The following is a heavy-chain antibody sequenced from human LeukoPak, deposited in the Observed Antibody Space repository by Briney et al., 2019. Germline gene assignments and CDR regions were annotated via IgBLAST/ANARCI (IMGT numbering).Heavy chain of an antibody. V-gene: IGHV4-59*12. CDR3: ATSGGDWFDP. Sequence: SETLSLTCTVSGGSISSYYWSWIRQPPGKGLEWIGYIYYSGSTNYNPSLKSRVTISVDTSKNQFSLKLNSVTAADTAFYYCATSGGDWFDPWGQGTLVIVSS. J-gene: IGHJ5*02. D-gene: IGHD3-10*01. CDR2: IYYSGST. CDR1: GGSISSYY.